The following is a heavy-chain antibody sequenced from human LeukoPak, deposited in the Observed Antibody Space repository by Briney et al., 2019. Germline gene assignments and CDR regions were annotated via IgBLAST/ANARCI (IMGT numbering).Heavy chain of an antibody. CDR3: ARDRSGGTMIYDY. V-gene: IGHV3-21*01. CDR1: GFTFNSYT. D-gene: IGHD3/OR15-3a*01. Sequence: GGSLRLSCAASGFTFNSYTMNWVRQAPGRGLEWVSSISSSSSRSSYIYYADSVKGRFTISRDNAKNSLYLQMNSLRAEDTAVYYCARDRSGGTMIYDYWGQGTLVTVSS. J-gene: IGHJ4*02. CDR2: ISSSSSRSSYI.